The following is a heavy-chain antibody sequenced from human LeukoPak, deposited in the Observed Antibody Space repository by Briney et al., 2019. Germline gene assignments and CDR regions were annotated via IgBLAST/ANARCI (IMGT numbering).Heavy chain of an antibody. J-gene: IGHJ4*02. CDR3: AKDRLNYYDSSGYSAFDY. CDR2: ISYDGSNK. CDR1: GFTFSSYA. Sequence: GGSLRLSCAASGFTFSSYAMHWVRQAPGKGLEWVAVISYDGSNKYYADSVKGRFTISRDNSKNTLYMQMNSLRAEDTAVYYCAKDRLNYYDSSGYSAFDYWGQGTLVTVSS. D-gene: IGHD3-22*01. V-gene: IGHV3-30-3*01.